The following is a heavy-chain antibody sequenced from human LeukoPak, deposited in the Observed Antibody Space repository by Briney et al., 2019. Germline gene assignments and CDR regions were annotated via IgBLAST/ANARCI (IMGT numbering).Heavy chain of an antibody. Sequence: ASVKVSCKASGYTFTSYDINWVRQAPGQGLEWMGWMNPNSGNTGYAQKFQGRVTMTRNTSISTAYMELSSLRSEDTAVYYCARAIGYCSGGSCDDYWGQGTLVTVSS. CDR2: MNPNSGNT. CDR3: ARAIGYCSGGSCDDY. J-gene: IGHJ4*02. V-gene: IGHV1-8*01. CDR1: GYTFTSYD. D-gene: IGHD2-15*01.